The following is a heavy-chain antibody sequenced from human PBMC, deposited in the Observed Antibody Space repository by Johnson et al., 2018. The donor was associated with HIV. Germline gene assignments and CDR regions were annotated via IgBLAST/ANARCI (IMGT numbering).Heavy chain of an antibody. CDR3: AKVRSGWSTGAFDI. CDR1: GFNFNNYG. V-gene: IGHV3-30*18. CDR2: ISYDGSNK. J-gene: IGHJ3*02. D-gene: IGHD6-19*01. Sequence: QMLLVESGGGVVQPGRSLRLSCAASGFNFNNYGMHWVRQAPVKGLEWVAFISYDGSNKYFADSVKGRFTISRDKSKNTLYLQMNSLRAEDTAVYYCAKVRSGWSTGAFDIWGQGTMVTVSS.